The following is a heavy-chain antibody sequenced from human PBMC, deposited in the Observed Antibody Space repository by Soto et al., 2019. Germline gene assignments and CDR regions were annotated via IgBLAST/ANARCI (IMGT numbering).Heavy chain of an antibody. D-gene: IGHD3-16*01. Sequence: QPGGSLRLSCTASGFSFNSHGMDWVRQAPGKGLEWVARILYDGSKEYYADSVKGRFTISRDNSKNTLYLQMDSLRVEDTAVYYCAKDLALMADYWGQGTPVTVPQ. V-gene: IGHV3-30*18. J-gene: IGHJ4*02. CDR1: GFSFNSHG. CDR2: ILYDGSKE. CDR3: AKDLALMADY.